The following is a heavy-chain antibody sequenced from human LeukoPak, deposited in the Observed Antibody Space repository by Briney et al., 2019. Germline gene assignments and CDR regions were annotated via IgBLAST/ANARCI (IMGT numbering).Heavy chain of an antibody. CDR2: ISYDGSNK. Sequence: PGGSLRLSCAASGFTFSSYGMHWVRQAPGKGLEWVAVISYDGSNKYYADSVKGRFTISRDNSKNTLYLQMNSLRAEDTAVYYCAKCLSGYWNPPGYWDQGTLVTVSS. J-gene: IGHJ4*02. D-gene: IGHD3-22*01. CDR1: GFTFSSYG. CDR3: AKCLSGYWNPPGY. V-gene: IGHV3-30*18.